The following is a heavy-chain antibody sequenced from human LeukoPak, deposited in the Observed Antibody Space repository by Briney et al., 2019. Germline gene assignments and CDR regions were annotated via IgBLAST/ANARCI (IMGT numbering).Heavy chain of an antibody. D-gene: IGHD3-22*01. V-gene: IGHV4-39*01. CDR3: ARTLLGYYDSGGAIDY. Sequence: SETLSLTCTVSGGSISSSSYYWGWIRQPPGKGLEWIGSIYYSGSTYYNPSLKSRVTISVDTSKNQCSLKLSSVTAADTAVYYCARTLLGYYDSGGAIDYWGQGTLVTVSS. CDR1: GGSISSSSYY. CDR2: IYYSGST. J-gene: IGHJ4*02.